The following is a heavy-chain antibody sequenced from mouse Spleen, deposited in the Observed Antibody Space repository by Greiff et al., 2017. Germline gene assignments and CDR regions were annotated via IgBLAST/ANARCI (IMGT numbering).Heavy chain of an antibody. CDR2: ISSGGST. CDR1: GFTFSSYA. J-gene: IGHJ3*01. CDR3: ARGPIYYYGSSPSWFAY. Sequence: EVKLVESGGGLVKPGGSLKLSCAASGFTFSSYAMSWVRQTPEKRLEWVASISSGGSTYYPDSVKGRFTISRDNARNILYLQMSSLRSEDTAMYYCARGPIYYYGSSPSWFAYWGQGTLVTVSA. D-gene: IGHD1-1*01. V-gene: IGHV5-6-5*01.